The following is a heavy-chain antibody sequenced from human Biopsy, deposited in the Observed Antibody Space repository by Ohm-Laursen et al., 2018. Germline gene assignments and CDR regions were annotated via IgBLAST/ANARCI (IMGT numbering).Heavy chain of an antibody. CDR2: ISYDGSKT. J-gene: IGHJ6*02. CDR3: AKDKGTFNFYYYGMDV. CDR1: GFTFSNSG. V-gene: IGHV3-30*18. Sequence: SLRLSCTASGFTFSNSGMHWVRQAPGKGLEWVAAISYDGSKTDYGNSVKGRLNISRDNSKNTLDLQMSSLRVEDTAVYFCAKDKGTFNFYYYGMDVWGQGTTVTVSS. D-gene: IGHD2/OR15-2a*01.